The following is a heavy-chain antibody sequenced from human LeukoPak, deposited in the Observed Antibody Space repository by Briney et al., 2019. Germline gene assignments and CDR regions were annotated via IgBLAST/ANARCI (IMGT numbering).Heavy chain of an antibody. CDR3: ARPSRGYSYGWDYYYMDV. Sequence: PGGSLRLSCAASGFTVSGNYMSWVRQAPGKGLEWVSVIYSGGSTYYADSVKGRFTISRDNSKNTLYLQMNSLRAEDTAVYYCARPSRGYSYGWDYYYMDVWGKGTTVTVSS. V-gene: IGHV3-53*01. D-gene: IGHD5-18*01. CDR1: GFTVSGNY. CDR2: IYSGGST. J-gene: IGHJ6*03.